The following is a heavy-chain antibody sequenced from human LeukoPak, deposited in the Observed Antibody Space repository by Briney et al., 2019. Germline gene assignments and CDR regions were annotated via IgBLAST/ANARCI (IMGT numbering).Heavy chain of an antibody. CDR2: VSGGGGST. Sequence: QSGGSLRLSCAASGFTFGNYAMSWVRQARGRGLEWVSVVSGGGGSTYSADSVKGRFTISRDNSKSTLSLQMNSLRAEDTAVYYCAKANTFYFASGTYWDAWGQGSLVTVSS. J-gene: IGHJ5*02. CDR1: GFTFGNYA. CDR3: AKANTFYFASGTYWDA. D-gene: IGHD3-10*01. V-gene: IGHV3-23*01.